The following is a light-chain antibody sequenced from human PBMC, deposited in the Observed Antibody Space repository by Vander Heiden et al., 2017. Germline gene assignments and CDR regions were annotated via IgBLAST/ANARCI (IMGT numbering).Light chain of an antibody. Sequence: QSALTQPRSVSGSPGQSVTISCSGTSSDVGDYDYFSWYKQHPGKAPKLLIYDGTKWPSGVPDRFSGSKSGNTATLTISGLLTEDEAYYYCCSYAGSYTWVFGGGTKVTVL. CDR1: SSDVGDYDY. CDR3: CSYAGSYTWV. CDR2: DGT. J-gene: IGLJ3*02. V-gene: IGLV2-11*01.